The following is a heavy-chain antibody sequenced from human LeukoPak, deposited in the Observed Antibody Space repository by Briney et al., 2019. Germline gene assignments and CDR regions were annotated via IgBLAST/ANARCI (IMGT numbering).Heavy chain of an antibody. CDR1: GYTFTDYY. CDR3: ARDLYFDC. J-gene: IGHJ4*02. V-gene: IGHV1-2*02. Sequence: ASVKVSCKASGYTFTDYYIHWVRQARGQGLEWMGWINPKSGVTKYAQKLQGRVTMTRDTPISTAYMEMSRLRSDDTAVYYCARDLYFDCWGQGTLVTVSS. CDR2: INPKSGVT.